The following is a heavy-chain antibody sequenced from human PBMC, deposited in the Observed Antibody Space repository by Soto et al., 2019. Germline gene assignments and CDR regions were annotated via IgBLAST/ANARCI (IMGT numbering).Heavy chain of an antibody. CDR2: IKQDGSEK. CDR3: ARETAAGHDY. CDR1: GSTFSSYW. J-gene: IGHJ4*02. Sequence: PGGSLRLSCAASGSTFSSYWMSWVRQAPGKGLEWVANIKQDGSEKYYVDSVKGRFTISRDNAKNSLYLQMNSLRAEDTAVYYCARETAAGHDYWGQGTLVTVSS. D-gene: IGHD6-13*01. V-gene: IGHV3-7*03.